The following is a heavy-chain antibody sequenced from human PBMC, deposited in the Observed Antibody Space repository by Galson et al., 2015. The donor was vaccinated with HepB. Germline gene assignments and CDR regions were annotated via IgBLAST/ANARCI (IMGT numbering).Heavy chain of an antibody. Sequence: SVKVSCKASGYTFTNYAMHWVRQAPGQRLEWMGWINAGNGNTKYSQKFQGRVTITRDTSASTAYMELSSLRSEDTAVYYCARSTDYYYYLDVWGKGTTVTVS. CDR1: GYTFTNYA. J-gene: IGHJ6*03. CDR2: INAGNGNT. V-gene: IGHV1-3*01. CDR3: ARSTDYYYYLDV.